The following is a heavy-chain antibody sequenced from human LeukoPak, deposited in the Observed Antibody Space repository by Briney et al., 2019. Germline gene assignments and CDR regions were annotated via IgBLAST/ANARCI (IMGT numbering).Heavy chain of an antibody. Sequence: ASVKVSCKASGYTFTGYYMHWVRQAPGQGLEWMGWINPNSGGTGYAQKFQGRVTMTRDTSISTAYMELSRLRSDDTAVYYCAREDIAARTHDYWGQGTLITVSS. J-gene: IGHJ4*02. V-gene: IGHV1-2*02. D-gene: IGHD6-6*01. CDR3: AREDIAARTHDY. CDR1: GYTFTGYY. CDR2: INPNSGGT.